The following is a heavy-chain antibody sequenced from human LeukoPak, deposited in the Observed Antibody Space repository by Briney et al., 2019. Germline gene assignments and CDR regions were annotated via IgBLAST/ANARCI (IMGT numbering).Heavy chain of an antibody. V-gene: IGHV3-74*01. CDR3: ARDFYDTSGYYYDY. J-gene: IGHJ4*02. CDR2: ITSDGSDI. CDR1: GFTFSSYW. Sequence: GGSLRLSCAGSGFTFSSYWMHWVRQAPGKGLVWVSRITSDGSDIVYADSVKGRFTISRDNAKNSLYLQMNSLRAEDTAVYYCARDFYDTSGYYYDYWGQGTLVTVSS. D-gene: IGHD3-22*01.